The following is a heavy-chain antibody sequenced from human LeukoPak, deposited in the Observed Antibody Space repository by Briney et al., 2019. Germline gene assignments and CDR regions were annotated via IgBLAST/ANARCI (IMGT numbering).Heavy chain of an antibody. V-gene: IGHV3-30*03. J-gene: IGHJ4*02. CDR2: ISYDGSNK. CDR1: GFTFSSYS. D-gene: IGHD6-6*01. Sequence: GGSLRLSCAASGFTFSSYSMNWVRQAPGKGLEWVAVISYDGSNKYYADSVKGRFTISRDNAKNTLYLQMNSLRAEDTAVYYCGRGAGAARSLDYWGQGTLVTVSS. CDR3: GRGAGAARSLDY.